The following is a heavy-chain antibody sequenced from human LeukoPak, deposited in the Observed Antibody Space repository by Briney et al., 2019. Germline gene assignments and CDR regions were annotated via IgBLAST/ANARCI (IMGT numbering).Heavy chain of an antibody. CDR2: ISSSAGTT. V-gene: IGHV3-23*01. CDR3: AKSWGRFGELFPLYYGLDV. D-gene: IGHD3-10*01. CDR1: GFTFSSYC. Sequence: GGSLRLSCAASGFTFSSYCMHWVRQAPGKGLEWVSTISSSAGTTYYANSVKGRFTISRDDSKNTLYLQMDSLRAEDTAVYYCAKSWGRFGELFPLYYGLDVWGRGTTVTVSS. J-gene: IGHJ6*02.